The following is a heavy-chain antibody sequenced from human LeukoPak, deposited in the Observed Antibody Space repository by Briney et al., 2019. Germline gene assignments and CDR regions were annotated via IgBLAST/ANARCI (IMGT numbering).Heavy chain of an antibody. CDR1: GGSFSGYY. D-gene: IGHD2-21*01. Sequence: KTSETLSLTCAVYGGSFSGYYWSWIRQPPGKGLEWIGEINHSGSTNYNPSLKSRVTISVDTSKNQFSLKLSSVTAADTAVYYCARQFRYYFDYWGQGTLVTVSS. CDR3: ARQFRYYFDY. V-gene: IGHV4-34*01. CDR2: INHSGST. J-gene: IGHJ4*02.